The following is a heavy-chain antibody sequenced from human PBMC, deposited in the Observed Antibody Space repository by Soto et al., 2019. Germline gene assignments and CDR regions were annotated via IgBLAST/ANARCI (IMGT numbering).Heavy chain of an antibody. Sequence: GGSLRLSCAASGFTFSNYDMSWVRQAPGKGLEWVSSITGSGDITFHADSVKGRFTVSRDNSKNTLFLQMNSLRAEDTAVYYCAIRDSPYYYDYWGQGTLVTVSS. CDR1: GFTFSNYD. CDR2: ITGSGDIT. V-gene: IGHV3-23*01. CDR3: AIRDSPYYYDY. D-gene: IGHD3-10*01. J-gene: IGHJ4*02.